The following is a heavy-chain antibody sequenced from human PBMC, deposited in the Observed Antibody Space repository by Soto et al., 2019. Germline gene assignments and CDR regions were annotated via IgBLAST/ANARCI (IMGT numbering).Heavy chain of an antibody. CDR1: GCTLTELS. D-gene: IGHD5-12*01. J-gene: IGHJ3*02. CDR3: ATREATDAFDI. Sequence: XSVKVSCKVSGCTLTELSMHWVRQAPGKGPEWMGGYDPEXGETIYAKKLQXXVTMTQDXXTDTAYTELSSLRSEETAVYYCATREATDAFDIWGQGTMVT. V-gene: IGHV1-24*01. CDR2: YDPEXGET.